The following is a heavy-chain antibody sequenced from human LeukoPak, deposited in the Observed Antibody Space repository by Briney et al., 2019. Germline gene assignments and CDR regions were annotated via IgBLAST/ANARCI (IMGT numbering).Heavy chain of an antibody. CDR1: GGSVDNSDFY. Sequence: SETLSLTCSVSGGSVDNSDFYWSWLRQPPGKELEWIGHIYHSGSTIYNPSLKSRVTISVDMSKNQFSLRLTSGTAADTAVYYCARDQGGGSYRHAFDVWGQGKIVTVSS. J-gene: IGHJ3*01. CDR2: IYHSGST. V-gene: IGHV4-61*08. D-gene: IGHD1-26*01. CDR3: ARDQGGGSYRHAFDV.